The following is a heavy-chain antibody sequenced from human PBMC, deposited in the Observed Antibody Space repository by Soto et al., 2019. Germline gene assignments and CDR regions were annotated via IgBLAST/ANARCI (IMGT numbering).Heavy chain of an antibody. CDR1: GGTFSSHA. Sequence: SVKVSCKASGGTFSSHAITWVRQAPGQGLEWMGGIVPIFGTPNYAQKFQGRVTITADESTSTTYMELSSLRSEDTAIYYCASVSSGTNYSFDSWGQGTLVTVSS. CDR3: ASVSSGTNYSFDS. D-gene: IGHD2-8*01. J-gene: IGHJ5*01. CDR2: IVPIFGTP. V-gene: IGHV1-69*13.